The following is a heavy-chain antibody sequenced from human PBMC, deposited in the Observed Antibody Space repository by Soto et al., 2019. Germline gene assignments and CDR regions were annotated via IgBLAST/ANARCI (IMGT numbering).Heavy chain of an antibody. Sequence: GGSLRLSCAASGFTFSSYGMHWVRQAPGKGLEWVAVISYDGSNKYYADSVKGRFTISRDNSKNTLYLQMNSLRAEDTAVYYCAKDQDTAMVPEFDYSGQGTLVTVYS. D-gene: IGHD5-18*01. CDR3: AKDQDTAMVPEFDY. CDR1: GFTFSSYG. CDR2: ISYDGSNK. V-gene: IGHV3-30*18. J-gene: IGHJ4*02.